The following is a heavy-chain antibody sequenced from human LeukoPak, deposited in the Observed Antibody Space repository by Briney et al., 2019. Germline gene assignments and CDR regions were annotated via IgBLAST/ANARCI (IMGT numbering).Heavy chain of an antibody. V-gene: IGHV1-69*04. D-gene: IGHD3-10*01. CDR2: IIPILGIA. CDR1: GGTFSSYA. Sequence: SVKVSCKASGGTFSSYAISWVRQAPGQGLEWMGRIIPILGIANYAQKFQGRVTITADKSTSTAYMELSSLRSEDTAVYYCARDVHYYGSGSYYNGGFDYWGQGTLVTVSS. CDR3: ARDVHYYGSGSYYNGGFDY. J-gene: IGHJ4*02.